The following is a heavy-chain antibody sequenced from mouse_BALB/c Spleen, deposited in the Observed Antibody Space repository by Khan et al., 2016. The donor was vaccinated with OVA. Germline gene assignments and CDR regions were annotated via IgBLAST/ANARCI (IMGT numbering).Heavy chain of an antibody. CDR3: ARGNDYGYYFDY. CDR2: ISYSGGT. D-gene: IGHD1-1*01. Sequence: EVKLLESGPGLVKPSQSLSLTCTVTGYSITSGYAWNWIRQFPGNKLEWMGYISYSGGTSYNPSLKSRIPITRDTSKNQFFLQLNSVTTEDTATYYCARGNDYGYYFDYWGQGTPLTVSS. J-gene: IGHJ2*01. CDR1: GYSITSGYA. V-gene: IGHV3-2*02.